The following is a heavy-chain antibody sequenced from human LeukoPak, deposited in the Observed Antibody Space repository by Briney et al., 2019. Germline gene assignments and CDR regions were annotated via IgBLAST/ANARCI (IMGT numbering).Heavy chain of an antibody. D-gene: IGHD6-19*01. V-gene: IGHV1-8*01. CDR3: ARSSVGSGWYGMGY. CDR2: MNPNSGNT. J-gene: IGHJ4*02. CDR1: VYTLTSYD. Sequence: ASLKVSCKACVYTLTSYDINWGRQATGQGLEWMGWMNPNSGNTGYAQKFQGRVTMTRNTSISTAYMELSSLRSEDTAVYYCARSSVGSGWYGMGYWGQGTLASVSS.